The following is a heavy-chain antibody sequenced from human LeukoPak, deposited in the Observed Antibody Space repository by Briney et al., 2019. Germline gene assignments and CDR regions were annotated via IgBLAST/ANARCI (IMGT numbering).Heavy chain of an antibody. CDR1: GFTFTGHS. D-gene: IGHD1-26*01. CDR3: ARERQPGATPFDY. J-gene: IGHJ4*02. Sequence: GGSLRLSCVASGFTFTGHSMHWVRQAPGKGLEWVAVVANDEKTIFYADSLQGRFTISRDNSKNTLYLQMNSLRDEDTAVYYCARERQPGATPFDYWGQGSLVTVSS. V-gene: IGHV3-30*04. CDR2: VANDEKTI.